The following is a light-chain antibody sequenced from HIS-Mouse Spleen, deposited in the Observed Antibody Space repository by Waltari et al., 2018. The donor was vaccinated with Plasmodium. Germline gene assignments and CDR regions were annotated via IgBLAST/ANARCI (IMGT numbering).Light chain of an antibody. CDR3: QVWDSSTVV. Sequence: SYELTQPLSVSVALGRTARITCGGNNIGSKNVHWYQQKPGQAPVLVIYRDSNRPSGIPERVSGSNSGNTATLTISRAQAGDEADYYCQVWDSSTVVFGGGTKLTVL. J-gene: IGLJ2*01. CDR1: NIGSKN. CDR2: RDS. V-gene: IGLV3-9*01.